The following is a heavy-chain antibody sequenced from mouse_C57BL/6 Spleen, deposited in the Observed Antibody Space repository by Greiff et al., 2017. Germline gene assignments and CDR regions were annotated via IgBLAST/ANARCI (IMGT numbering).Heavy chain of an antibody. D-gene: IGHD2-3*01. CDR1: GYAFSSSW. V-gene: IGHV1-82*01. J-gene: IGHJ4*01. CDR2: IYPGDGDT. Sequence: QVQLQQSGPELVKPGASVKISCKASGYAFSSSWMNWVKQRPGKGLEWIGRIYPGDGDTNYNGKFKGKATLTADKSSSTAYMQLSSLTSEDSAVYFCARTYDGYSYYAMDYWGQGTSVTVSS. CDR3: ARTYDGYSYYAMDY.